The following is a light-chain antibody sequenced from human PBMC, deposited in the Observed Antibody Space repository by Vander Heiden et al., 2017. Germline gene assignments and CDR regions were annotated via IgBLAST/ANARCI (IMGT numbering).Light chain of an antibody. CDR3: QQYNSYSWT. V-gene: IGKV1-5*01. J-gene: IGKJ1*01. CDR1: QSISSW. Sequence: DIQMTQSPSTLSASVGDRVITTCRARQSISSWLAWYQQKQGKAPKLLIFVASSLEIGFPSRFSGSGSGTEFTLTISSLQPDDFATYYCQQYNSYSWTFGQGTKVEIK. CDR2: VAS.